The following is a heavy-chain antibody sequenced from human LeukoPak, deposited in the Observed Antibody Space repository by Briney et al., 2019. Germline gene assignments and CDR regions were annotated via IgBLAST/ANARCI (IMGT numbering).Heavy chain of an antibody. D-gene: IGHD3-22*01. CDR1: GFTFSSYW. CDR3: ARGRRAYYYDSSGYYKFDY. CDR2: IKQDGSEK. J-gene: IGHJ4*02. V-gene: IGHV3-7*01. Sequence: PGGSLRLSCAASGFTFSSYWMSWVRQAPGKGLEWVANIKQDGSEKYYVDSVKGRFTISRDNAKSSLYLQMNSLRAEDTAVYYCARGRRAYYYDSSGYYKFDYWGQGTLVTVSS.